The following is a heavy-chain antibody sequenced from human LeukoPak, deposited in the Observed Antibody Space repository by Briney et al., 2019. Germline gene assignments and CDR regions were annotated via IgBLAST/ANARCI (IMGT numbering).Heavy chain of an antibody. D-gene: IGHD2-2*02. CDR1: GGALSSYY. Sequence: SETLSLTCTVSGGALSSYYWSWIRQPAGKGLEGIGRIYTSGSTKYNPSLKSRVTMSVDTSKNQFSLKLSSVTAADTAVYYCARVGGVPAAIGWDYYYMDVWGKGTTVTVSS. V-gene: IGHV4-4*07. CDR2: IYTSGST. CDR3: ARVGGVPAAIGWDYYYMDV. J-gene: IGHJ6*03.